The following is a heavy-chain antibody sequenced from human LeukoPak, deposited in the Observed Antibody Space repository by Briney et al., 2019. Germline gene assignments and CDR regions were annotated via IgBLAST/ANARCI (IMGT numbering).Heavy chain of an antibody. CDR3: AKTFGWPYYFDY. CDR2: IYNGGSI. D-gene: IGHD2/OR15-2a*01. Sequence: GSLRLSCAASGFSVSSNYMSWVRQGPGKGLEWVSVIYNGGSIYYAGSVKGRFTISRDDSKNTLYLQMISLRAEDTAVYYCAKTFGWPYYFDYWGQGTLVTVSS. J-gene: IGHJ4*02. V-gene: IGHV3-53*01. CDR1: GFSVSSNY.